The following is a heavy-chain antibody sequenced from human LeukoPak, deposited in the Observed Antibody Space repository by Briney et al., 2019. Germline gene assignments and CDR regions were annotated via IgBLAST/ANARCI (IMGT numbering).Heavy chain of an antibody. Sequence: PGGSLRLSCAASGFTFSSYSMNWVRQAPGKGLEWVSAISGSGGSTYYADSVKGRFTISRDNSKNTLYLQMNSLRAEDTAVYYCAKSARRRQATVTTDYWGQGTLVTVSS. CDR2: ISGSGGST. V-gene: IGHV3-23*01. D-gene: IGHD4-17*01. CDR1: GFTFSSYS. J-gene: IGHJ4*02. CDR3: AKSARRRQATVTTDY.